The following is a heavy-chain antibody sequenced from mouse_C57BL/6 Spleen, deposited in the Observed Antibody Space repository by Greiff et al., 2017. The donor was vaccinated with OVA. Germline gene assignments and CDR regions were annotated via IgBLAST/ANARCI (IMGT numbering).Heavy chain of an antibody. V-gene: IGHV1-69*01. CDR2: IDPSDSYT. D-gene: IGHD2-2*01. J-gene: IGHJ3*01. CDR3: ARSVVTEGWFAY. CDR1: GYTFTSYW. Sequence: VQLQQPGAELVMPGASVKLSCKASGYTFTSYWMHWVKQRPGQGLEWIGEIDPSDSYTNYNQKFKGKSTLTVDKSSSTAYMQLSSLTSEDSAVYYCARSVVTEGWFAYWGQGTLVTVSA.